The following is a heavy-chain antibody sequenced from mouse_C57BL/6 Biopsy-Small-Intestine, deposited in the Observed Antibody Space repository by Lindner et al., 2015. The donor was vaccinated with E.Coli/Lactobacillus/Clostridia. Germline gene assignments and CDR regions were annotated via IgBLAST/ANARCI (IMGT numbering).Heavy chain of an antibody. CDR1: GFSFNTYA. J-gene: IGHJ2*01. Sequence: VQLQESGGGLVQPKGSLKLSCAASGFSFNTYAMNWVRQAPGKGLEWVARIRSKSNNYATYYADSVKDRFTISRDDSESMLYLQMNNLKTEDTAMYYCVSPLYYYGSSYRDYWGQGTTLTVSS. D-gene: IGHD1-1*01. V-gene: IGHV10-1*01. CDR3: VSPLYYYGSSYRDY. CDR2: IRSKSNNYAT.